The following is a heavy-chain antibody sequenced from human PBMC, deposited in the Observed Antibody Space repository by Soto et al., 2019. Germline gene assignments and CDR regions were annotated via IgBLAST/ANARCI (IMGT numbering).Heavy chain of an antibody. Sequence: EVQLVESGGGLVKPGGSLRLSCAASGFTFSSYNMNWVRQAPGKGLEWVSSISSSSSYIYYADSVKGRFTISRDNANNPLYLQMTSLRAVDTVVYYCASTRRDGYTNYYYSYGMDVWGQGTKVTVSS. V-gene: IGHV3-21*01. J-gene: IGHJ6*02. D-gene: IGHD5-12*01. CDR1: GFTFSSYN. CDR2: ISSSSSYI. CDR3: ASTRRDGYTNYYYSYGMDV.